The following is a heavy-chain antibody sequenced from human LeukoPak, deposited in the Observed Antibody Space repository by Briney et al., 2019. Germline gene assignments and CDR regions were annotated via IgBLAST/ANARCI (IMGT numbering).Heavy chain of an antibody. V-gene: IGHV3-30*12. CDR1: GFTFSDYG. Sequence: GGSLRLSCAASGFTFSDYGMHWVRQAPGKGLQWVAVISYDGRSKQYADSVKGRFTISRDDSKNTLYLQMNSLRAEDTAVYYCARDIVSSWYDYWGQGTLVTVYS. CDR2: ISYDGRSK. CDR3: ARDIVSSWYDY. J-gene: IGHJ4*02. D-gene: IGHD6-13*01.